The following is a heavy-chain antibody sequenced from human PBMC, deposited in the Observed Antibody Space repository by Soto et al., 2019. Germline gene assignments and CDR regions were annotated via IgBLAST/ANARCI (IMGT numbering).Heavy chain of an antibody. J-gene: IGHJ3*02. CDR1: GFTFSHHW. CDR2: IKEDGSEK. Sequence: EMQVVQSGGGLAQPGGSLRLSCAGSGFTFSHHWMSWVRQAPGKGLEWVAKIKEDGSEKNYADSVKGRFTISRDNAKNSVYLQLNSLRAEDTAMYYCARDGLPFALVIWGQGTMVTVFS. D-gene: IGHD3-16*01. CDR3: ARDGLPFALVI. V-gene: IGHV3-7*03.